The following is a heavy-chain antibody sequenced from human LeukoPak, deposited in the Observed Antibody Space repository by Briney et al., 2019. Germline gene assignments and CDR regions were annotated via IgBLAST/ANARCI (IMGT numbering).Heavy chain of an antibody. D-gene: IGHD6-13*01. V-gene: IGHV3-9*03. J-gene: IGHJ4*02. CDR3: VKGSNYGIAAAGSPYYFDN. Sequence: PGGSLRLSCAASGFTFDDYAMHWVRQAPGKGLEWVSGISWNSGSIDYADSVKGRFTISRDNAKNSLYLLMNSLRADDMGFYYCVKGSNYGIAAAGSPYYFDNWGQGALVTVSS. CDR2: ISWNSGSI. CDR1: GFTFDDYA.